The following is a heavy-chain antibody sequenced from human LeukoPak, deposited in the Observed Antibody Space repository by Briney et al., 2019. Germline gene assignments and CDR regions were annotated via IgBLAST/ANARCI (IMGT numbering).Heavy chain of an antibody. Sequence: SETLSLTCTVSGASVSSSNYYWSWIRQPPGKGLEWIGSIYDSGSTYYNPSLKSRVTISVDTSKNQFSLKLNSVTAADTAMYYCQSRFLEWLLDYWGQGTLVTVSS. CDR2: IYDSGST. D-gene: IGHD3-3*01. V-gene: IGHV4-39*01. CDR3: QSRFLEWLLDY. CDR1: GASVSSSNYY. J-gene: IGHJ4*02.